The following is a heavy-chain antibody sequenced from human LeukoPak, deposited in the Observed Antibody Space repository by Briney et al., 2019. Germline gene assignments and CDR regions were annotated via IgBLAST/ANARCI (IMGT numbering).Heavy chain of an antibody. CDR3: ATAGNYRFDY. CDR1: GFTFSNYW. D-gene: IGHD1-7*01. V-gene: IGHV3-74*01. Sequence: PGGSLRLSCAASGFTFSNYWVHWVRQAPGKGLVWVSRINPDGSTINYADSVKGRFTISRDNAKNTLCLQMNSLRAEDTAAYYCATAGNYRFDYWGQGTLVTVSS. CDR2: INPDGSTI. J-gene: IGHJ4*02.